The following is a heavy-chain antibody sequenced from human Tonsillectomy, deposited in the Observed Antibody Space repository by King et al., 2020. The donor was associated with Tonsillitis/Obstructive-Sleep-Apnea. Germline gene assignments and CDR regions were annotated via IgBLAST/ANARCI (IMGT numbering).Heavy chain of an antibody. J-gene: IGHJ1*01. CDR2: ISYDAINK. CDR1: GFTFSSYA. V-gene: IGHV3-30*03. CDR3: AACGYQVLWEYFQH. Sequence: VQLVESGGGVVQPGRSLRLSCAASGFTFSSYAMHWVRQAPGKGLEWLAVISYDAINKHYADSVKGRFTISRDNSKNKLYLQMNSLRVEETAVYYCAACGYQVLWEYFQHWGQGALVTVSS. D-gene: IGHD2-2*01.